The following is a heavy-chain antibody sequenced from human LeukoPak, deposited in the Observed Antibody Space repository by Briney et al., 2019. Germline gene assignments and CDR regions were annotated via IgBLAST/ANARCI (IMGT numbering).Heavy chain of an antibody. Sequence: GATVKISCKASGYTFTDYYMHWVQQAPGKGLEWMGRVDPEDGETIYAEKFQGRVTITADTSTDTAYMELSSLRSEDTAVYYCARGYPPDLNVPAAIPINGFQHWGQGTLVTVSS. CDR2: VDPEDGET. CDR3: ARGYPPDLNVPAAIPINGFQH. CDR1: GYTFTDYY. D-gene: IGHD2-2*01. J-gene: IGHJ1*01. V-gene: IGHV1-69-2*01.